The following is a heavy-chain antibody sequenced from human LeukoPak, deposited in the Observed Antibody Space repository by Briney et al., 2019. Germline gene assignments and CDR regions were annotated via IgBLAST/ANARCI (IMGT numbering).Heavy chain of an antibody. Sequence: GGSLRLSCAASGFTFSSYAMSWVRQAPGKGLEWVSAISGSGGSTYYADSVKGRFTISRDNSKNTLYLQMNSLRAEDTAVYYCAKDQVWSGYCSGGSCYSDGLFDYWGQGTLVTVSS. D-gene: IGHD2-15*01. V-gene: IGHV3-23*01. CDR3: AKDQVWSGYCSGGSCYSDGLFDY. CDR1: GFTFSSYA. J-gene: IGHJ4*02. CDR2: ISGSGGST.